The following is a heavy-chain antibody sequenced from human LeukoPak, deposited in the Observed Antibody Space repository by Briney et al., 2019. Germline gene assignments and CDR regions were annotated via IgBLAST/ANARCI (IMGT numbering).Heavy chain of an antibody. CDR1: GDSLSSGDYY. V-gene: IGHV4-61*02. D-gene: IGHD3-22*01. CDR3: ARGPYSYDSSGAFDI. Sequence: PSETLSLTCTVSGDSLSSGDYYWRWIRQPAGKGLEWIGRTSSSGSTNYNPSLKSRVTISVDTSKNQFSLKLSSVTAADTAVYFCARGPYSYDSSGAFDIWGQGTMVTVSS. J-gene: IGHJ3*02. CDR2: TSSSGST.